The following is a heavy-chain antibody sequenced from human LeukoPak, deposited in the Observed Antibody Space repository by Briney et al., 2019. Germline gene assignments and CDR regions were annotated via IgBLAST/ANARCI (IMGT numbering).Heavy chain of an antibody. CDR3: ARGAYYYDSSGYLLGRAFDI. Sequence: ASVKVSCKASGYTFPGYYMHWVRQAPGQGLEWMGWINPNSGGTNYAQKFQGRVTMTRDTSISTAYMELSRLRSDDTAVYYCARGAYYYDSSGYLLGRAFDIWGQGTMVTVSS. V-gene: IGHV1-2*02. D-gene: IGHD3-22*01. CDR2: INPNSGGT. CDR1: GYTFPGYY. J-gene: IGHJ3*02.